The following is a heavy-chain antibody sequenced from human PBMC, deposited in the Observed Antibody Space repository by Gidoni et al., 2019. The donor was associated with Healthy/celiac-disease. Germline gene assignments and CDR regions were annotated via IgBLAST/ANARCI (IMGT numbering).Heavy chain of an antibody. Sequence: EVQLLESGGGLVQPGGSLRLSCAASGFTFSSYAMSWVRQAPGKGLEWFSAISGSGGSTYYADSVKGRFTISRDNSKNTLYLQMNSLRAEDTAVYYCAKDPLIRSKPDYFDYWGQGTLVTVSS. CDR2: ISGSGGST. D-gene: IGHD6-13*01. J-gene: IGHJ4*02. CDR3: AKDPLIRSKPDYFDY. V-gene: IGHV3-23*01. CDR1: GFTFSSYA.